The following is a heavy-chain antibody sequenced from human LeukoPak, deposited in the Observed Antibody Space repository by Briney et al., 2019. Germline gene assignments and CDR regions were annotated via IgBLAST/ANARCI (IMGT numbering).Heavy chain of an antibody. CDR1: GYTFTGYY. V-gene: IGHV1-2*02. CDR3: ARDPEATHYYYYYYMDV. J-gene: IGHJ6*03. Sequence: GASVKVSCKASGYTFTGYYMHWVRQAPGQGLGWMVWINPNSGGTNYAQKFQGRVTMTRDTSISTAYMELSRLRSDDTAVYYCARDPEATHYYYYYYMDVWGKGTTVTVSS. CDR2: INPNSGGT.